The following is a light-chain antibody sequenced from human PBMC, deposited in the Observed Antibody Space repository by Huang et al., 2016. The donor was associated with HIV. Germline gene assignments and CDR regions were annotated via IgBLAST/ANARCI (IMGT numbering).Light chain of an antibody. CDR3: QQSYRVPLT. V-gene: IGKV1-39*01. CDR2: AAS. J-gene: IGKJ4*01. CDR1: QNISNY. Sequence: DIQMTQSPSSLSVSVGDGVTITCRASQNISNYLNWYQQKPGRAPTILIYAASSLQSGVPSRFSGSGSGTDFTLTISSLQPEDFATFYCQQSYRVPLTFGGGTRLDI.